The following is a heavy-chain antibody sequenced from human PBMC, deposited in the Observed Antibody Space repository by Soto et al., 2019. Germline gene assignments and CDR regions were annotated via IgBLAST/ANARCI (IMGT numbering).Heavy chain of an antibody. V-gene: IGHV3-64*01. CDR3: ARDFRGGDYYYYMDV. CDR1: GFIFSSDA. CDR2: ISSNGGST. Sequence: EVQLVESGGGLVQPGGSLRLSCAASGFIFSSDAMHWVRQAPGKGLEYVSAISSNGGSTYYANSVKGRFTISRDNSKNTVFLQMGSLRAEDMAVYYCARDFRGGDYYYYMDVWGKGTTVTVSS. J-gene: IGHJ6*03. D-gene: IGHD3-16*01.